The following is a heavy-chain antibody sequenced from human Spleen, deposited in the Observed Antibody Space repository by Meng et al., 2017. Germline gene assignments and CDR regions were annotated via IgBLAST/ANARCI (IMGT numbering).Heavy chain of an antibody. CDR3: TRGSGYFYY. Sequence: GESLKISCAASGFTFSDYYMSWIRQAPGKGLEWVSYISSNTWTIYYADSVKGRFTISRDNAENSLYLQMNSLRVEDTGVYYCTRGSGYFYYWGQGTLVTVSS. J-gene: IGHJ4*02. D-gene: IGHD3-3*01. CDR2: ISSNTWTI. V-gene: IGHV3-11*04. CDR1: GFTFSDYY.